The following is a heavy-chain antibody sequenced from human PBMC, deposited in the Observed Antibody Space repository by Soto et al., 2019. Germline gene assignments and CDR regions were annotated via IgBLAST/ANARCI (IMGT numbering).Heavy chain of an antibody. J-gene: IGHJ5*02. D-gene: IGHD3-10*01. V-gene: IGHV4-59*08. CDR1: GGSISSYY. Sequence: PSETLSLTCTVSGGSISSYYWSWIRQPPGKGLEWIGYIYYSGSTNYNPSLKSRVTISVDTSKNQFSLKLSSVTAADTAVYYCARTYYYGSGSNWFDPWGQGTLVTVSS. CDR3: ARTYYYGSGSNWFDP. CDR2: IYYSGST.